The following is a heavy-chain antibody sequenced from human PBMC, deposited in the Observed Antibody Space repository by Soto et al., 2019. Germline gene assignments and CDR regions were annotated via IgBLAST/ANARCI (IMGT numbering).Heavy chain of an antibody. CDR1: GYSFTSYW. J-gene: IGHJ5*02. CDR3: AREGPYCGGDCLSLRGFDP. Sequence: PGESLKISCKGSGYSFTSYWIGWVRQMPGKGLEWMGIIYPGDSDTRYSPSFQSQVTISADKSISTAYLQWSSLKASDTAMYYCAREGPYCGGDCLSLRGFDPWGQGTLVTVSS. CDR2: IYPGDSDT. D-gene: IGHD2-21*02. V-gene: IGHV5-51*01.